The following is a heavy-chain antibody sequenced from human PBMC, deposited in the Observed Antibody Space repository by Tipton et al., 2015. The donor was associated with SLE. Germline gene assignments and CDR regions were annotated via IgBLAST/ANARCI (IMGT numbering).Heavy chain of an antibody. Sequence: SLRLSCAASGFTFSSYAMSWVRQAPGKGLEWVAFIRYDGSNKYYADSVKGRFTISRDNSKNTLYLQMNSLRAEDTAVYYCAKVRGYGDYHGAFDIWGQGTMVTVSS. CDR3: AKVRGYGDYHGAFDI. V-gene: IGHV3-30*02. CDR2: IRYDGSNK. D-gene: IGHD4-17*01. J-gene: IGHJ3*02. CDR1: GFTFSSYA.